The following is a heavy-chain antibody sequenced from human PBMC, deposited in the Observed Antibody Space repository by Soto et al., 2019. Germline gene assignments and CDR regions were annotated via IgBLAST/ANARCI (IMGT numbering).Heavy chain of an antibody. CDR2: INHRGSI. J-gene: IGHJ6*02. D-gene: IGHD2-15*01. CDR3: ARGSRTRIPAASGRDYYYHGLDV. CDR1: GGSFSGYY. V-gene: IGHV4-34*01. Sequence: QVQLQQWGAGLLKPSETLSLNCAVYGGSFSGYYWSWIRQPPGKGLEWMGEINHRGSINYNPSLKSRVTVSVDTSKNQSSLKLNSVTAADTAVFYCARGSRTRIPAASGRDYYYHGLDVWGQGTAVTVSS.